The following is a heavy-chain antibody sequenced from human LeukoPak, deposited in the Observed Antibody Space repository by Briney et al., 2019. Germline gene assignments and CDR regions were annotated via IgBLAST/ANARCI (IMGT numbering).Heavy chain of an antibody. CDR3: SRGPLKGNDGNDFGY. V-gene: IGHV1-69*05. CDR1: GGTFSSYA. CDR2: TIPIFGAA. J-gene: IGHJ4*02. Sequence: SVKVSCKASGGTFSSYAISWVRQDPGPGLEWMGRTIPIFGAANYAQKFQGRVPITTDEYTSPASMELIIIPSEDTAVYSCSRGPLKGNDGNDFGYWGEGALVTVSS. D-gene: IGHD1-1*01.